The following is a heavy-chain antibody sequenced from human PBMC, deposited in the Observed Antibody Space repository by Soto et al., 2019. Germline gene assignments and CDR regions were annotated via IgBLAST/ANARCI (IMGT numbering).Heavy chain of an antibody. V-gene: IGHV3-74*01. CDR1: GFTFSSYW. CDR3: ARDRITIFGVVTYYYYYMDV. Sequence: GGSLRLSCAASGFTFSSYWMHWVRQAPGKGLVWVSRINSDGSSTSYADSVKGRFTISRDNAKNTLYLQMNSLRAEDTAVYYCARDRITIFGVVTYYYYYMDVWGKGTTVTVSS. D-gene: IGHD3-3*01. J-gene: IGHJ6*03. CDR2: INSDGSST.